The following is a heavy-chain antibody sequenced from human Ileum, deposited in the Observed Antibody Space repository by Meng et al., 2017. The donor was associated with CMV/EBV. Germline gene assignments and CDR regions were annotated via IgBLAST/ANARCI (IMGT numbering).Heavy chain of an antibody. CDR2: ISHSGST. V-gene: IGHV4-4*01. J-gene: IGHJ4*02. CDR1: GDSISSHYW. Sequence: LPCAVSGDSISSHYWWSWVRQAPGKGLEWIGEISHSGSTKYKSSLQSRVTISVDKTKNHFSLRLTSVTAADTGVYFCARSPGWWFLDYWGQGALVTVS. CDR3: ARSPGWWFLDY. D-gene: IGHD2-15*01.